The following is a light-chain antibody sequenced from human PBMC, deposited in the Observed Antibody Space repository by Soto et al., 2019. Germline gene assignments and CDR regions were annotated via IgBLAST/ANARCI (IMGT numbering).Light chain of an antibody. CDR1: QSVSSY. CDR3: QQRSNWPPYT. CDR2: DAS. V-gene: IGKV3-11*01. J-gene: IGKJ2*01. Sequence: EIVLTQSPATLSLSPGERATLSCMASQSVSSYLAWYQQKPGQAPRLLIYDASNRATGIPARFSGSGSGTDFTLTISSLEPEDFAVYCCQQRSNWPPYTFGQGTKLEIK.